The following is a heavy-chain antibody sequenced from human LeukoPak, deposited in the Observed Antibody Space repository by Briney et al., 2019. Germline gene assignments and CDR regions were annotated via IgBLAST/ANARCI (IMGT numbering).Heavy chain of an antibody. CDR3: ARVRGDDKYSSGWYLDY. CDR1: GFTFSTYG. CDR2: IWYDGSNK. D-gene: IGHD6-19*01. J-gene: IGHJ4*02. Sequence: PGGSLRLSCAASGFTFSTYGMHWVRQAPGKGLEWVAVIWYDGSNKYYADSVKGRFTISRDNSKNTLYLQMNSLRAEDTAVYYCARVRGDDKYSSGWYLDYWGQGTLVTVSS. V-gene: IGHV3-33*01.